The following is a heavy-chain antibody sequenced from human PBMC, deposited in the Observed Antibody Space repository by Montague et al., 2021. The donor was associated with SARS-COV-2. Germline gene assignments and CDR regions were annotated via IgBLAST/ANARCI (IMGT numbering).Heavy chain of an antibody. CDR2: INHRGST. CDR1: GGSFSGYY. CDR3: ARVRAVPAAMRIFSLGRSYYGMDV. D-gene: IGHD2-2*01. Sequence: SETLSLTCAAYGGSFSGYYWSWIRQPPGKGLEWIGEINHRGSTNYNPSLKSRVTISVDTSKNQFSLKLSSVTAADTAVYYCARVRAVPAAMRIFSLGRSYYGMDVWGQGTTVTVSS. J-gene: IGHJ6*02. V-gene: IGHV4-34*01.